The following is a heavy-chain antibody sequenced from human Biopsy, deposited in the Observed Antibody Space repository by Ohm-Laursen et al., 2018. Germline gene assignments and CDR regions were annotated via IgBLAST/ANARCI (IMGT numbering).Heavy chain of an antibody. Sequence: SLRLSCAASGFSFSTSGMHWVRQAPGKGLEWVAFIFYDGSNTYYADSVKGRFTISRDNSRDTLYLQMSSLRAEDTAVYYCAKDRYNYTPIGGFSMDVWGQGTTVTVSS. CDR1: GFSFSTSG. CDR3: AKDRYNYTPIGGFSMDV. V-gene: IGHV3-30*18. J-gene: IGHJ6*02. CDR2: IFYDGSNT. D-gene: IGHD5-18*01.